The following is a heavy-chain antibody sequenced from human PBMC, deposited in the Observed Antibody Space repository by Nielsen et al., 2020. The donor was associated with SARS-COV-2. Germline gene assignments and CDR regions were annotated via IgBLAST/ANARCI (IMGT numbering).Heavy chain of an antibody. D-gene: IGHD3-10*01. CDR2: ISWNSGSI. CDR1: GFTFDDYA. CDR3: AKDMGPVIWYFDL. J-gene: IGHJ2*01. V-gene: IGHV3-9*01. Sequence: GGSLTLSCAASGFTFDDYAMHWVRQAPGKGLEWVSGISWNSGSIGYADSVKGRFTISRDNAKNSLYLQMNSLRAEDTALYYCAKDMGPVIWYFDLWGRGTLVTVSS.